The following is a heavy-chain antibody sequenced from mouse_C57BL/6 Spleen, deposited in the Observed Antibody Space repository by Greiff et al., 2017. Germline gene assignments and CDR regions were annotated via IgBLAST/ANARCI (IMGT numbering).Heavy chain of an antibody. CDR1: GYSITSGYY. V-gene: IGHV3-6*01. J-gene: IGHJ3*01. CDR3: ARGRDAWFAY. CDR2: ISYDGSN. Sequence: EVQRVESGPGLVKPSQSLSLTCSVTGYSITSGYYWNWIRQFPGNKLEWMGYISYDGSNNYNPSLKNRISITRDTSKNQFFLKLNSVTTEDTATYYCARGRDAWFAYWGQGTLVTVSA.